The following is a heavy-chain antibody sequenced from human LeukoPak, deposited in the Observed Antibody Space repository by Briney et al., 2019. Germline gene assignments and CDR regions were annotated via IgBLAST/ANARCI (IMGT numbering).Heavy chain of an antibody. V-gene: IGHV3-21*01. CDR1: GFTFSSYS. Sequence: GGSLRLSCAASGFTFSSYSMNWVRQAPGKGLEWVSSISSSSSYIYYADSVKGQFTISRDNAKNSLYLQMNSLRAEDTAVYYCAREIGILTGYYSYYYYYMDVWGKGTTVTVSS. J-gene: IGHJ6*03. D-gene: IGHD3-9*01. CDR2: ISSSSSYI. CDR3: AREIGILTGYYSYYYYYMDV.